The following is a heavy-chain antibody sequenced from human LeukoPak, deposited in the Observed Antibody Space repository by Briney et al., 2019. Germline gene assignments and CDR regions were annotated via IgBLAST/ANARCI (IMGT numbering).Heavy chain of an antibody. CDR2: IKQDGSEK. J-gene: IGHJ4*02. V-gene: IGHV3-7*01. Sequence: PGGSLRLSCAASGFTFSSYWMSWVRQAPGKGLEWVANIKQDGSEKYYVDSVKGRFTISRDNAKNSLYLQMNSLRAEDTAVYYCARLLWFGELVYFDYWGQGTLVTVSS. CDR1: GFTFSSYW. D-gene: IGHD3-10*01. CDR3: ARLLWFGELVYFDY.